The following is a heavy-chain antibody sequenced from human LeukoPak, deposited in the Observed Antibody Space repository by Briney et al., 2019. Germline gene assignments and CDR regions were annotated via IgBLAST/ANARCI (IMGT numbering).Heavy chain of an antibody. CDR2: IYYSGST. CDR3: ARWVGPYYYYYYMDV. Sequence: SETPSLTCTVSGGSISSGGYYWSWIRQHPGKGLEWIGYIYYSGSTYYNPSLKSRVTISVDTSKNQFSLKLSSVTAADTAVYYCARWVGPYYYYYYMDVWGKGTTVTVSS. D-gene: IGHD1-26*01. V-gene: IGHV4-31*03. J-gene: IGHJ6*03. CDR1: GGSISSGGYY.